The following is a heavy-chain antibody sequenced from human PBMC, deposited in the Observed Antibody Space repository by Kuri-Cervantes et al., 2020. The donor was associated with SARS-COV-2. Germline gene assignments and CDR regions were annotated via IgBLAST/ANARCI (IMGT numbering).Heavy chain of an antibody. D-gene: IGHD1-26*01. CDR3: AKDGSGTSDKVGATTMDYFDY. J-gene: IGHJ4*02. V-gene: IGHV3-43D*03. CDR1: GFTFSSYA. CDR2: ISWDGGST. Sequence: LSLTCAASGFTFSSYAMSWVRQAPGRGLEWVSLISWDGGSTYYADSVKGRFTISRDNSKNSLYLQMNSMRAEDTALYYCAKDGSGTSDKVGATTMDYFDYWGQGTLVTVSS.